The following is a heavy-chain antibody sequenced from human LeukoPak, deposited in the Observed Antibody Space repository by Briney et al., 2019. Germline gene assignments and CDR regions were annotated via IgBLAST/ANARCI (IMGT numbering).Heavy chain of an antibody. Sequence: GASVKVSCKASGYTFTSYYMHWVRQAPGQGLEWMGWINPNSGGTNYAQKFQGRVTMTRDTSISTAYMELSRLRSDDTAVYYCARDLGTNDAFDIWGQGTMVTVSS. CDR3: ARDLGTNDAFDI. J-gene: IGHJ3*02. D-gene: IGHD7-27*01. CDR1: GYTFTSYY. CDR2: INPNSGGT. V-gene: IGHV1-2*02.